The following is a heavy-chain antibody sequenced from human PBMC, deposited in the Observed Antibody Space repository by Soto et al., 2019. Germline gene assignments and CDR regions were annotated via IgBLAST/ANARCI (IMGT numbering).Heavy chain of an antibody. CDR2: ISGSGGST. V-gene: IGHV3-23*01. J-gene: IGHJ3*02. CDR1: GFTFSSYA. D-gene: IGHD3-3*01. Sequence: LRLSCAASGFTFSSYAMSWVRQAPGKGLEWVSAISGSGGSTYYADSVKGRFTISRDNSKNTLYLQMNSLRAEDTAVYYCAKDRSVYDFWSGFPGAFDIWGQGTMVTVSS. CDR3: AKDRSVYDFWSGFPGAFDI.